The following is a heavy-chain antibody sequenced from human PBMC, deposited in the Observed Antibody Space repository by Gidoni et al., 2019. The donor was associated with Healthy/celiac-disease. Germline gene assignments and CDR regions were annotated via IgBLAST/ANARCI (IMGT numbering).Heavy chain of an antibody. Sequence: QLQLQESGPGLVKPSETLSLTCTVSGGSISSSSYYWGWIRQPPGKGLEWIGSIYYSGSPYYNPSLKSRVTISVDTSKNQFSLKLSSVTAADTAVYYCARPMCGSCYEGKKNWFDPWGQGTLVTVSS. V-gene: IGHV4-39*01. D-gene: IGHD2-15*01. CDR2: IYYSGSP. J-gene: IGHJ5*02. CDR1: GGSISSSSYY. CDR3: ARPMCGSCYEGKKNWFDP.